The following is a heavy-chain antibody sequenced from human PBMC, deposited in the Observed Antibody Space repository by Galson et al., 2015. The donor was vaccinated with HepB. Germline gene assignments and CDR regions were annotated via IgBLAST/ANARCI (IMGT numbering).Heavy chain of an antibody. D-gene: IGHD6-19*01. CDR1: GFTFSSYA. CDR2: ISYDGSNK. Sequence: SLRLSCAASGFTFSSYAMHWVRQAPGKGLEWEAVISYDGSNKYYADSVKGRFTISRDNSKNTLYLQMNSLRAEDTAVYYCARAGIFDYWGQGTLVTVSS. V-gene: IGHV3-30*04. J-gene: IGHJ4*02. CDR3: ARAGIFDY.